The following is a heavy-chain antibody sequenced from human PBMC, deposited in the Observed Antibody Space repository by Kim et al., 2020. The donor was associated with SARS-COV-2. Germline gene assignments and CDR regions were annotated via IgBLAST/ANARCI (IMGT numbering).Heavy chain of an antibody. CDR3: ARDTGLNWFDP. CDR2: P. Sequence: PTYAQGYPGRFVFSLDTSVSTAYLQISSLKAEDTAVYYCARDTGLNWFDPWGQGTLVTVSS. J-gene: IGHJ5*02. V-gene: IGHV7-4-1*02.